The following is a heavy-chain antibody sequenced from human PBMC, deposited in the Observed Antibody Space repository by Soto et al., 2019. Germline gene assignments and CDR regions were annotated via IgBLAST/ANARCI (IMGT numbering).Heavy chain of an antibody. CDR3: ARQIYDSDTGPNFQYYFDS. D-gene: IGHD3-22*01. V-gene: IGHV5-10-1*01. CDR1: GCSFAGYW. J-gene: IGHJ4*02. Sequence: GESLKISCKGSGCSFAGYWITWVRQKPGKGLEWMGRIDPSDSQTYYSPSFRGHVTISVTKSITTVFLQWSSLRASDTAMYYCARQIYDSDTGPNFQYYFDSWGQGTPVTVSS. CDR2: IDPSDSQT.